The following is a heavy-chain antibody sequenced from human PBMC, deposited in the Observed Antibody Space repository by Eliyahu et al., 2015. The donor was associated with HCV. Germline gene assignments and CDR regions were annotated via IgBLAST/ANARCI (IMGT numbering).Heavy chain of an antibody. CDR1: GFXFNNFY. CDR3: TRGGCSGGACSFGSNDDY. D-gene: IGHD2-15*01. J-gene: IGHJ4*02. V-gene: IGHV3-30-3*01. Sequence: QVQLVESGGGVVQPGGSLRLXCAASGFXFNNFYXHWVRQAPGKGLEWGAVISHDGSNKYYADSVKGRFTISRDNSKNTLSLQMNSLRAEDTAVYYCTRGGCSGGACSFGSNDDYWGQGTLVTVSS. CDR2: ISHDGSNK.